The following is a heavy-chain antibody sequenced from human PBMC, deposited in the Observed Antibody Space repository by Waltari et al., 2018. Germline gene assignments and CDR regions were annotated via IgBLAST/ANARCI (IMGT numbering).Heavy chain of an antibody. J-gene: IGHJ4*02. Sequence: EVQLVESGGGLVQPGRSLRLSCTASGFTFGDYAMRWFRQAPGKVLECVGFIRSKAYGGTSECAASVKCRFTISRDDSKSIAYLQMNSLKTEDTAVYYCTRGFGGATPYWGQGTLVTVSS. CDR3: TRGFGGATPY. V-gene: IGHV3-49*03. CDR1: GFTFGDYA. CDR2: IRSKAYGGTS. D-gene: IGHD1-26*01.